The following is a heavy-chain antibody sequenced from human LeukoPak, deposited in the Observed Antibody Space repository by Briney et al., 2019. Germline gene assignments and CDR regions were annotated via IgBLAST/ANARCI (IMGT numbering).Heavy chain of an antibody. V-gene: IGHV4-31*03. CDR1: GGSISSGGYY. CDR3: ARESRMRYYDSSGSIDY. D-gene: IGHD3-22*01. J-gene: IGHJ4*02. Sequence: PSQTLSLTCTVSGGSISSGGYYWSWIRQHPGKGLEWIGYIYYSGSTYYNPSLKSRVTISVDTSKIQFSLKLSSVTAADTAVYYCARESRMRYYDSSGSIDYWGQGTLVTVSS. CDR2: IYYSGST.